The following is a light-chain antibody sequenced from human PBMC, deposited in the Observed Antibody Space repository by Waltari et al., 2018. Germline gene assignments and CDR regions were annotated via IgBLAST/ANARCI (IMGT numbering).Light chain of an antibody. CDR1: SSNIGINT. CDR3: AAWDDTLNAYG. V-gene: IGLV1-44*01. J-gene: IGLJ1*01. Sequence: QSVLTQPPSASGTPGQRVTISCSGSSSNIGINTVNWYHHLPGTAPKLFIFNNKRRPSGVPYRFSGSRSGTSASLAISGLQSGDGADYYCAAWDDTLNAYGFGTGTKVTVL. CDR2: NNK.